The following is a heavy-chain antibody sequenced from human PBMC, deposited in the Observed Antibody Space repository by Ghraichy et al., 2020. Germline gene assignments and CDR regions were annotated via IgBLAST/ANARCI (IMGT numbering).Heavy chain of an antibody. J-gene: IGHJ3*02. CDR2: IYHSGST. CDR1: GGSISSSNW. Sequence: SETLSLTCAVSGGSISSSNWWSWVRQPPGKGLEWIGEIYHSGSTNYNPSLKSRVTISVDKSKNQFSLKLSSVTAADTAVYYCARAALFHYCSSTSCSGWAFDIWGQGTMVTVSS. CDR3: ARAALFHYCSSTSCSGWAFDI. V-gene: IGHV4-4*02. D-gene: IGHD2-2*01.